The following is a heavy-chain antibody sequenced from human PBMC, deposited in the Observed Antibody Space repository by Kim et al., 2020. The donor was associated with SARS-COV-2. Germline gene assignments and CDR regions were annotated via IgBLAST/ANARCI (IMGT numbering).Heavy chain of an antibody. D-gene: IGHD3-3*01. J-gene: IGHJ6*04. CDR1: GYTFTSYG. CDR3: AREAAITIFGVVTPLGMDV. CDR2: ISAYNGNT. Sequence: ASVKVSCKASGYTFTSYGISWVRQAPGQGLEWMGWISAYNGNTNYAQKLQGRVTMTTDTSTSTAYMELRSLRSDDTAVYYCAREAAITIFGVVTPLGMDVWGEGTTVTVSS. V-gene: IGHV1-18*01.